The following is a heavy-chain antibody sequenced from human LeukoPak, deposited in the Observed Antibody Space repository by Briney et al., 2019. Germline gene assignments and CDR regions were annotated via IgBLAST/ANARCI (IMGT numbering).Heavy chain of an antibody. CDR1: GFTFSSSA. Sequence: GGSLRLSCAASGFTFSSSAMSWVRQAPGKGLEWVSAISNNGGYTYYADSVQGRFTISRDNSKNTLYLQMNSLRAEDTAVYYCAKEHDYVWGSYRHWGQGTLVTVSS. V-gene: IGHV3-23*01. CDR3: AKEHDYVWGSYRH. J-gene: IGHJ4*02. CDR2: ISNNGGYT. D-gene: IGHD3-16*02.